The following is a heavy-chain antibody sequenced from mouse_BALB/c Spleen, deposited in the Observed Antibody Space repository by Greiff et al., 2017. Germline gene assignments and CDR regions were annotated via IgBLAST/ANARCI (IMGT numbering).Heavy chain of an antibody. Sequence: VQLQQSGAELVKPGASVKLSCTASGFNIKDTYMHWVKQRPEQGLEWIGRIDPATGNTKYDPKFQGKATITADTSSNTAYLQLSSLTSEDTAVYYCARYDHYYAMDYWGQGTSVTVSS. CDR1: GFNIKDTY. CDR2: IDPATGNT. J-gene: IGHJ4*01. D-gene: IGHD2-12*01. CDR3: ARYDHYYAMDY. V-gene: IGHV14-3*02.